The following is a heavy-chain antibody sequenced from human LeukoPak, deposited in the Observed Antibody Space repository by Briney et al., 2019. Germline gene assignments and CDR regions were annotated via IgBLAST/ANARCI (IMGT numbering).Heavy chain of an antibody. V-gene: IGHV3-23*01. CDR1: GFTFSSYA. Sequence: GWSLRLSCAASGFTFSSYAMSWVRQAPGKGLEWVSAISGSGGSTYYADSVKGQFTISRDNSKNTLYLQMNSLRAEDTAVYYCAKDPLIVVVPAAMYFDYWGQGTLVTVSS. J-gene: IGHJ4*02. D-gene: IGHD2-2*01. CDR3: AKDPLIVVVPAAMYFDY. CDR2: ISGSGGST.